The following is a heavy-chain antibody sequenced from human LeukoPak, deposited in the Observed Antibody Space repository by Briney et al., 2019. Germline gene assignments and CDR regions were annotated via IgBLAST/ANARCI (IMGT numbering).Heavy chain of an antibody. CDR1: GYTFTSYG. J-gene: IGHJ3*02. CDR2: ISAYNGNT. CDR3: ATGGDPYYDFWSGYGVDSAFDI. V-gene: IGHV1-18*01. D-gene: IGHD3-3*01. Sequence: ASVKVSCKASGYTFTSYGISWVRQAPGQGLEWMGWISAYNGNTNYAQKLQGRVTMTTDTSTSTAYMELRSLRSDDTAVYYCATGGDPYYDFWSGYGVDSAFDIWGQGTMVTVSS.